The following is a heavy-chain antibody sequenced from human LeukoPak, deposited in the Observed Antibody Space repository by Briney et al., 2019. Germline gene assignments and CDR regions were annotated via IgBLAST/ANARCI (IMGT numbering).Heavy chain of an antibody. CDR2: INPNSGGT. D-gene: IGHD6-13*01. Sequence: ASVKVSCKASGYTFTGYYMHWVRQAPGQGLEWMGWINPNSGGTNYAQKFQGRVTMTRDTSISTAYMELRSLRSDDTAVYYCAREGAAAGAFDYWGQGTLVTVSS. J-gene: IGHJ4*02. CDR3: AREGAAAGAFDY. V-gene: IGHV1-2*02. CDR1: GYTFTGYY.